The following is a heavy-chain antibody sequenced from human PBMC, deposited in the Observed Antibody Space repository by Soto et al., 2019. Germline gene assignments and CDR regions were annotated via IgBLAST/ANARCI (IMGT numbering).Heavy chain of an antibody. J-gene: IGHJ6*02. V-gene: IGHV3-7*03. Sequence: PGGSLRLSCAASGFTFSSYWMSWVRQAPGKGLEWVANIKQDGSEKYYVDSVKGRFTISRDNAKNSLYLQMNSLRAEDTAVYYCARDQNNYDFWSGYYGSDGMDVWCQGTTVTVSS. CDR2: IKQDGSEK. CDR3: ARDQNNYDFWSGYYGSDGMDV. CDR1: GFTFSSYW. D-gene: IGHD3-3*01.